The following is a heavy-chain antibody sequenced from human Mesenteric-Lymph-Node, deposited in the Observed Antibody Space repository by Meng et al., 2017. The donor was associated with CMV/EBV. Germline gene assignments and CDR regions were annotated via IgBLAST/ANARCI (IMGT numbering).Heavy chain of an antibody. CDR1: GYTFTSYG. Sequence: ASVKVPCKASGYTFTSYGIIWVRQAPGQGLEWMGWISAYNGNTNYAQKLQGRVTMTTDTSTSTAYMELRSLRSDDAAVYYCAILRGDYDFWSGSHDAFDIWGQGTMVTVSS. V-gene: IGHV1-18*01. J-gene: IGHJ3*02. CDR2: ISAYNGNT. D-gene: IGHD3-3*01. CDR3: AILRGDYDFWSGSHDAFDI.